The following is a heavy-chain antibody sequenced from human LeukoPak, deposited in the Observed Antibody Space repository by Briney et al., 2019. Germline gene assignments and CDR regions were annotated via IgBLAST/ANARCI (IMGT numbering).Heavy chain of an antibody. Sequence: SETLSLTCTVSGGSISSGSYYWSWIRQPAGKGLEWIGRIYTSGSTNYNPSLKSRVTISVDTSKNQFPLKLSSVTAADTAVYYCARAPRYYGSGSYYWGQGTLVTVSS. CDR1: GGSISSGSYY. CDR2: IYTSGST. J-gene: IGHJ4*02. CDR3: ARAPRYYGSGSYY. D-gene: IGHD3-10*01. V-gene: IGHV4-61*02.